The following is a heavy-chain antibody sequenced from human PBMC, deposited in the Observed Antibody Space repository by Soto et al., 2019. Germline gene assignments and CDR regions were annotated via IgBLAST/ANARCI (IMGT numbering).Heavy chain of an antibody. J-gene: IGHJ1*01. CDR3: ARAVIH. CDR2: IYHSGST. Sequence: LSLTCAVSGGSISSGGYSWSWIRQPPGKGLEWIGYIYHSGSTYYNPSLKSRVTISVDTSKNQFSLKLTSVTAADTAVYNCARAVIHWGHGTLVSVSS. V-gene: IGHV4-30-2*01. CDR1: GGSISSGGYS.